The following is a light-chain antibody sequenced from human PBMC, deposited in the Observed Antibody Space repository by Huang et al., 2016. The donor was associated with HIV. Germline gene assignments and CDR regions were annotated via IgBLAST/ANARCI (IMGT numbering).Light chain of an antibody. CDR1: QAIGHS. CDR2: GGS. V-gene: IGKV1-13*02. Sequence: AIQLTQSPSSVSASVGARVTVTCRASQAIGHSLAWYQHKPGKAPKLLIYGGSRLQSGVSPRFSGNGSGTDFSLTISSLRSEDFATYFCQQLRSYPLTFGGGTDV. J-gene: IGKJ4*01. CDR3: QQLRSYPLT.